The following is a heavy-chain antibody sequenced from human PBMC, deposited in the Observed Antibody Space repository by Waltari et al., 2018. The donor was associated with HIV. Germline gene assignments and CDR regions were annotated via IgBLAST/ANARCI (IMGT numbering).Heavy chain of an antibody. CDR3: ARDWSGTMDY. D-gene: IGHD3-3*01. CDR2: VFHSGNT. V-gene: IGHV4-38-2*02. CDR1: GYSLSNGYY. J-gene: IGHJ4*02. Sequence: QVQLQESGPGLVKPSETLSLTCTVSGYSLSNGYYWGWIRQAPGKGLECSGSVFHSGNTLYNPSLKSRVTVSVDTSKNQFSLRLTSVTAADTAVYYCARDWSGTMDYWGQGLQVTVSS.